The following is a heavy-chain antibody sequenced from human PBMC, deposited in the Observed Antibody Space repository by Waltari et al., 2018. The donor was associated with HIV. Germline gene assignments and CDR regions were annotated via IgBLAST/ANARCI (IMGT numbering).Heavy chain of an antibody. CDR1: GLTFSSYW. CDR3: ATTPYYRNYVWGTFDV. CDR2: INQNGSEK. Sequence: EVQLVESGGGLVQPGGSLRLSCAASGLTFSSYWMSWVGRAPGKGLEWVANINQNGSEKYYVDSVKGRFTISRDNAKNSLFLQMNSLRAEDTAVYYCATTPYYRNYVWGTFDVWGRGTWVTVSS. J-gene: IGHJ3*01. V-gene: IGHV3-7*01. D-gene: IGHD1-7*01.